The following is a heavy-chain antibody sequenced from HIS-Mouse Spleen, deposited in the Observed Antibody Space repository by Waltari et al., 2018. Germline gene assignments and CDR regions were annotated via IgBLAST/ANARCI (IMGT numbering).Heavy chain of an antibody. Sequence: QVTLRESGPALVKPTQTLTLTCTFSGFSLSTSGMCVSWIRQPPGKALEWLARIDWDNDKYYITSLQTRLTISKDTSKNQGVITMTNMDPVDTATYYCARIAEGYSSGWYAFDYWGQGTLVTVSS. CDR2: IDWDNDK. CDR3: ARIAEGYSSGWYAFDY. D-gene: IGHD6-19*01. V-gene: IGHV2-70*15. J-gene: IGHJ4*02. CDR1: GFSLSTSGMC.